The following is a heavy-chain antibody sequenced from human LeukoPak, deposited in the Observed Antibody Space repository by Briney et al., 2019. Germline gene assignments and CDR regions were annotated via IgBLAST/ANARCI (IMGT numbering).Heavy chain of an antibody. CDR3: AKDIQAAN. CDR1: GFTFRSAA. CDR2: IGSTGYNS. J-gene: IGHJ1*01. Sequence: PGGSLRLSCAASGFTFRSAAMTWVRQGPEKGLQWVSLIGSTGYNSYYADSVKGRFTVSRDNSKNIVYLQMNSLRAEDTALYYCAKDIQAANWGQGTLVTVSS. V-gene: IGHV3-23*01. D-gene: IGHD5-18*01.